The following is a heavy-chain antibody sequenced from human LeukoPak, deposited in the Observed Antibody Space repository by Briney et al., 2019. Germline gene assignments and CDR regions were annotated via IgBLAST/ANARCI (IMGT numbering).Heavy chain of an antibody. Sequence: PGGSLRLSCAASGFTFSSYWMHWVRQAPGKGLVWVSRINSDGSSTSYADFVKGRFTISRDNAKNTLYLQMNSLRAEDTAVYYCAREYGDYDAFDIWGQGTMVTVPS. J-gene: IGHJ3*02. V-gene: IGHV3-74*01. CDR3: AREYGDYDAFDI. CDR1: GFTFSSYW. D-gene: IGHD4-17*01. CDR2: INSDGSST.